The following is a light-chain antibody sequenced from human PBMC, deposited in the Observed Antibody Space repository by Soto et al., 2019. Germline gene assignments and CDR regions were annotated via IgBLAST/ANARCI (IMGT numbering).Light chain of an antibody. Sequence: EIVLTQSPGTLSLSPGERVTLSCRASQSVSGRYLAWYQQRPGQAPRLLIYDASTRATGIPDRFSGSASRTDFTLTISRLEPEDFVVYYCQQYGTSPPRYTFGQGTKLEI. J-gene: IGKJ2*01. V-gene: IGKV3-20*01. CDR2: DAS. CDR3: QQYGTSPPRYT. CDR1: QSVSGRY.